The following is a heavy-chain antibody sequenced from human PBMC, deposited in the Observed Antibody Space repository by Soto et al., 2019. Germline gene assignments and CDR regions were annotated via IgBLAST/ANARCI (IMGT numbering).Heavy chain of an antibody. V-gene: IGHV3-33*01. Sequence: QVQLVESGGGVVQPWRSLRLSCAASGFTFSSYGMHWVRQATGKGLEWVAGIWYDGRNKYYADSVKGRFTISRDNSKNSLYLRRDSVRAEAMAVYYCARGGLAYCSGGSCYSGDYWGRGTLVTVSS. CDR2: IWYDGRNK. CDR1: GFTFSSYG. CDR3: ARGGLAYCSGGSCYSGDY. J-gene: IGHJ4*02. D-gene: IGHD2-15*01.